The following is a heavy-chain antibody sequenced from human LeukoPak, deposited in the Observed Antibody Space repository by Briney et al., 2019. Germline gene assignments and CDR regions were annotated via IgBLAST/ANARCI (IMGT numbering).Heavy chain of an antibody. D-gene: IGHD6-13*01. CDR1: GGSISSYY. Sequence: SETLSLTCTASGGSISSYYWSWIRQPPGKGLEWIGYIYYSGSTNYNPSLKSRVTISVDTSKNQFSLKLSSVTAADTALYYCARSRGYFDYWGQGTLVTVSS. CDR3: ARSRGYFDY. V-gene: IGHV4-59*01. CDR2: IYYSGST. J-gene: IGHJ4*02.